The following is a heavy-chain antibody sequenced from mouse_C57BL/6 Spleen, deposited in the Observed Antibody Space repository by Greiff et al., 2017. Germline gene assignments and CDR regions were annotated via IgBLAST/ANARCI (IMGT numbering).Heavy chain of an antibody. CDR1: GFTFSDYY. Sequence: EVKLVESGGGLVQPGGSLKLSCAASGFTFSDYYMYWVRQTPEKRLEWVAYISNGGGSTYYPDTVKGRFTISRDNAKNTLYLQMSRLKSEDTAMYYCASPIYYDYDWFAYWGQGTLVTVSA. J-gene: IGHJ3*01. CDR2: ISNGGGST. D-gene: IGHD2-4*01. V-gene: IGHV5-12*01. CDR3: ASPIYYDYDWFAY.